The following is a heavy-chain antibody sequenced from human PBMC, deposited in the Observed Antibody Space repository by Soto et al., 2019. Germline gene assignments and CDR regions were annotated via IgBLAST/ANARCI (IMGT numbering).Heavy chain of an antibody. D-gene: IGHD3-9*01. V-gene: IGHV3-23*01. Sequence: EVQLLESGGGLVQPGGSLRLSCAASEFTFSSYAMSWVRQAPGKGVEWLSAISGSGASTYYADSVKGRFTISRDNSKNTLYLQMSSLRAEDTAVYYCAKADRYFDCLFLSWGQGTLVIVSS. J-gene: IGHJ5*02. CDR3: AKADRYFDCLFLS. CDR1: EFTFSSYA. CDR2: ISGSGAST.